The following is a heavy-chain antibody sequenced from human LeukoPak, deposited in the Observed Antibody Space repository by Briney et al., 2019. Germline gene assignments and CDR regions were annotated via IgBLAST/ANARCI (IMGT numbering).Heavy chain of an antibody. CDR3: AKDWGYSYGETY. Sequence: PGGSLRLSCAASGFTFSSYAMSWVRRAPGKGLEWVSAISGSGGSTYYADSVKGRFTISRDNSKNTLYLRMNSLRAEDTAVYYCAKDWGYSYGETYWGQGTLVTVSS. CDR2: ISGSGGST. D-gene: IGHD5-18*01. V-gene: IGHV3-23*01. CDR1: GFTFSSYA. J-gene: IGHJ4*02.